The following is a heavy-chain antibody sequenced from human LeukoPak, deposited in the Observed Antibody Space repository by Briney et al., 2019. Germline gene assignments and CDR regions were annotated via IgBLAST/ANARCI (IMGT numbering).Heavy chain of an antibody. CDR2: ISGDGGST. CDR1: GFTFDDYA. D-gene: IGHD5-12*01. CDR3: AKGPGYSGYGLGLGFDY. Sequence: GGSLRLSCAASGFTFDDYAMHWVRQAPGKGLEWVSLISGDGGSTYYAVSVKGRFSISRDNSKNSLYLQMNSLRTEDTALYYCAKGPGYSGYGLGLGFDYWGQGTLVTVSS. J-gene: IGHJ4*02. V-gene: IGHV3-43*02.